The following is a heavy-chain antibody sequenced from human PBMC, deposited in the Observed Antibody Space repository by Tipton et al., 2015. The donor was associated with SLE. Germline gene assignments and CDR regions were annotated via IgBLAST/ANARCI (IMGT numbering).Heavy chain of an antibody. J-gene: IGHJ6*02. CDR3: ARRGYDLGGFYHFAMDV. CDR1: GVSISSGGFY. CDR2: IYYSGRT. Sequence: TLSLTCTVSGVSISSGGFYWSWIRQHPGKGLEWIGYIYYSGRTYYNPSLKSPVTISVDTSKNLFSLKLSSVTAADTAVYYCARRGYDLGGFYHFAMDVWGPGTTVTVFS. D-gene: IGHD3-3*01. V-gene: IGHV4-31*01.